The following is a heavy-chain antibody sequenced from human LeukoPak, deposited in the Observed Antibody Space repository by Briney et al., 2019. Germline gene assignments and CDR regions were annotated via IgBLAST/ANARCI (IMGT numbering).Heavy chain of an antibody. Sequence: ASVKVSCKTSGYTFAGYFVHWVRQAPGQGLEWMGWINPNSGGTNYTQNFQGRVTITRDTSITTAYMELSRLTSDDTALYYCARDQGYGSGGYSFDYWGQGTRVTVSS. CDR1: GYTFAGYF. D-gene: IGHD3-10*01. CDR2: INPNSGGT. V-gene: IGHV1-2*02. CDR3: ARDQGYGSGGYSFDY. J-gene: IGHJ4*02.